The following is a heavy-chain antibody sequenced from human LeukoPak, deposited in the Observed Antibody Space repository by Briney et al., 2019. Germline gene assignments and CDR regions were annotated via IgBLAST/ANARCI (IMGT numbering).Heavy chain of an antibody. V-gene: IGHV3-23*01. J-gene: IGHJ4*02. CDR1: GFTFRSYA. CDR3: AKDFYYGSGSYSYYFDY. Sequence: GGSLRRSCAASGFTFRSYAMCWVRQAPGKGLEWVSAISGSGGSTYYADSVKGRFTISRDNSKNTLYLQMNSLRAEDTALYYCAKDFYYGSGSYSYYFDYWGQGTLVTVSS. D-gene: IGHD3-10*01. CDR2: ISGSGGST.